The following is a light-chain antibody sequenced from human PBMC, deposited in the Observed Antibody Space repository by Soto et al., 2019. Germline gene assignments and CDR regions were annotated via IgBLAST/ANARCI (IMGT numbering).Light chain of an antibody. J-gene: IGKJ1*01. V-gene: IGKV3-20*01. CDR2: GAS. CDR1: QFISNS. Sequence: ILMTQSPATLSLSPGERVTLSCRASQFISNSLAWYKQRPGQPPRLLSYGASSRATGIPDRFSGSGSGTEFTLTISRLEPEDFEVYYCQQYGSSSWTFGQGTKVDI. CDR3: QQYGSSSWT.